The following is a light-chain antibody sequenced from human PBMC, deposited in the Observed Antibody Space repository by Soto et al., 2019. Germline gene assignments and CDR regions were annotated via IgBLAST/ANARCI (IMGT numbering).Light chain of an antibody. J-gene: IGKJ4*01. CDR3: QHYNAWPLT. V-gene: IGKV3-15*01. Sequence: EIVMTQSPATLSVSPGERATLSCRASQSLANNLLAWYQQKPGQPPRLLIYGASTRATGIPARFSGSGSGTEFTLTISSLQSEDFAVYYCQHYNAWPLTFGGGTKVEI. CDR2: GAS. CDR1: QSLANN.